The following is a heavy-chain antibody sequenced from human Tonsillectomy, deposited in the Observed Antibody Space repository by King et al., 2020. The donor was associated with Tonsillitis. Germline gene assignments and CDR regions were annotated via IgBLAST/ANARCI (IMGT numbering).Heavy chain of an antibody. CDR3: ARPRRALPLSGDYSDINSYGMDV. D-gene: IGHD4-17*01. CDR2: INTHTGNP. V-gene: IGHV7-4-1*02. CDR1: GYTFTTYT. Sequence: GQLVQSGSELKKPGASVKVSCKASGYTFTTYTMNWVRQAPGQGLEWLGWINTHTGNPTYAQGFTGRFVFSLDTSVRTAYLQISSLKAEDTAVYYCARPRRALPLSGDYSDINSYGMDVWGQGTTVTVSS. J-gene: IGHJ6*02.